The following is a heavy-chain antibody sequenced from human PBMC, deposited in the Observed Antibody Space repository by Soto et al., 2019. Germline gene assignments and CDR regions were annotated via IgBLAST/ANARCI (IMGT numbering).Heavy chain of an antibody. CDR1: GFILSDFA. V-gene: IGHV3-30*04. Sequence: VQLVESGGGVVQPGGALRLSCAASGFILSDFAMHWVRQAPGRGLEWVAVILKDGKSKYYADSVRGRFTISSDTSKDTIFLQLTSLGLDASAVYYCAKTGCNVGRCFSWFDPWGQGTPLIVA. CDR3: AKTGCNVGRCFSWFDP. D-gene: IGHD1-26*01. CDR2: ILKDGKSK. J-gene: IGHJ5*02.